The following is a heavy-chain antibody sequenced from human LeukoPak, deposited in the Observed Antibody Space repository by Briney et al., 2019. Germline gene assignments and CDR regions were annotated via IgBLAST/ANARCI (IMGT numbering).Heavy chain of an antibody. V-gene: IGHV3-30*18. D-gene: IGHD6-13*01. J-gene: IGHJ4*02. CDR3: AKDLQIGAAVYYFDY. Sequence: GGSLRLSYAASGFIFNKYAMHWVRQAPGKGLEWVAVIASDGRDKHHADSVKGRFTISRDNSKNIVYLQMNSLRPEDTAIYFCAKDLQIGAAVYYFDYWGQGTLVTVSS. CDR2: IASDGRDK. CDR1: GFIFNKYA.